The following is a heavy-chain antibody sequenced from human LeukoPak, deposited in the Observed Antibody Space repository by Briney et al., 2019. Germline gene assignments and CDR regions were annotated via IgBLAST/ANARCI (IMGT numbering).Heavy chain of an antibody. CDR3: AGVYRQYDGFDI. D-gene: IGHD1-26*01. J-gene: IGHJ3*02. Sequence: ASVRVSCKVFGFTFTSYYFHWVRQAPGQGLEYMGWINPHSGATNYAPKFRGKVTMTSDTSTDTAYLEVDSLTSDDAAFYYGAGVYRQYDGFDIWGQGTLVIVSS. CDR1: GFTFTSYY. V-gene: IGHV1-2*02. CDR2: INPHSGAT.